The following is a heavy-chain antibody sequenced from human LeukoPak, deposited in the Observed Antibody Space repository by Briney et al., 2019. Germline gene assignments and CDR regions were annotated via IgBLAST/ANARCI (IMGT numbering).Heavy chain of an antibody. J-gene: IGHJ6*02. CDR2: ISKSGDHT. CDR3: ATSWGPDTSAFRWGRDGMDV. Sequence: GGSLRLSCAVSVLTFSNYSMSWVRQAPWKGLEWVSAISKSGDHTYYAASAKGRFTIYRDNSKNTQYLQMNSLRAEDTAVYYCATSWGPDTSAFRWGRDGMDVWGQGTTVIVS. V-gene: IGHV3-23*01. D-gene: IGHD3-16*01. CDR1: VLTFSNYS.